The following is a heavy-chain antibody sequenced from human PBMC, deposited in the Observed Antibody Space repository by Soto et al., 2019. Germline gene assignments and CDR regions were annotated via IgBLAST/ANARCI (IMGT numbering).Heavy chain of an antibody. CDR3: ARSSNDWTTYFDY. Sequence: PGGSLRLACAASGFSVTDHYMTWVRQAPGKGLEWVSVLYTGGSAYYGDSVKGRFTISRDSSTNTLYLQMNSLKVGDTAFYFCARSSNDWTTYFDYWSEGTLVTVSS. V-gene: IGHV3-53*01. CDR2: LYTGGSA. CDR1: GFSVTDHY. J-gene: IGHJ4*02. D-gene: IGHD3-9*01.